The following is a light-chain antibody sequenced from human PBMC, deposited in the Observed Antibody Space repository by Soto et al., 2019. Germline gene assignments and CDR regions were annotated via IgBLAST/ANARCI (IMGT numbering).Light chain of an antibody. CDR3: QQYKSYFRT. J-gene: IGKJ1*01. CDR2: GAF. V-gene: IGKV3-20*01. CDR1: QSVSSTY. Sequence: EVVLTQSPGTLSLSPGERVTLSCRASQSVSSTYLAWYQQKPGQAPRLLIYGAFNRATGIPARFSGSGSGTDFTLTISSLLPDDFATYFCQQYKSYFRTFGQGTKVDI.